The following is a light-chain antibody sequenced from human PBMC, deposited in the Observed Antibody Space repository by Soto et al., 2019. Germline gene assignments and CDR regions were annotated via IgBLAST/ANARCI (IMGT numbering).Light chain of an antibody. CDR1: QSVSSY. Sequence: EIVLTQSPATLSLSPGERATLSCRASQSVSSYLAWYQRKPGQAPRLLIYDASNRATGIPARFSGSGSGTDFTLTISSLEPEDFAVYYCQQRSNWWTFGQGTKVDIK. V-gene: IGKV3-11*01. CDR2: DAS. J-gene: IGKJ1*01. CDR3: QQRSNWWT.